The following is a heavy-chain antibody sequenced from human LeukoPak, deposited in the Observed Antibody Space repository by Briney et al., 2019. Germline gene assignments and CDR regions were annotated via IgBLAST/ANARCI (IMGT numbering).Heavy chain of an antibody. CDR2: IYYSGST. J-gene: IGHJ4*02. Sequence: SETLSLTCTVSGGSISSGSYYWSWIRQPAGKGLEWIGYIYYSGSTNYNPSLKSRVTISVDTSKNQFSLKLSSVTAADTAVYYCARWGDRDYWGQGTLVTVSS. CDR3: ARWGDRDY. CDR1: GGSISSGSYY. V-gene: IGHV4-61*10. D-gene: IGHD2-21*01.